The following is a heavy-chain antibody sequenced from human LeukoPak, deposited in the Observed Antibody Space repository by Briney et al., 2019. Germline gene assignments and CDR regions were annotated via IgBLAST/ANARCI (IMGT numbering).Heavy chain of an antibody. Sequence: PSETLSLTCTVSGGSISSYYWSWLRQPPGKGLQWIGYNYYGGSSNYNLSLKRRVTLFVETSKNQFSLKLSSVTAATTAVYYCAREGRGCTNGVCYLWFDPWGQGTLVTVSS. CDR3: AREGRGCTNGVCYLWFDP. CDR2: NYYGGSS. V-gene: IGHV4-59*13. D-gene: IGHD2-8*01. J-gene: IGHJ5*02. CDR1: GGSISSYY.